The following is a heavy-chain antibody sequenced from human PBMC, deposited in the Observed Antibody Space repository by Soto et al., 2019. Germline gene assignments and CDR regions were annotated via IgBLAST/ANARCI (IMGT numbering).Heavy chain of an antibody. V-gene: IGHV4-61*01. J-gene: IGHJ3*02. CDR2: IYYSGST. CDR1: GGSVSSGSYY. D-gene: IGHD1-1*01. CDR3: ATSYNWNDDNAFDI. Sequence: SETLSLTCTVSGGSVSSGSYYWSWIRQPPGKGLEWIGYIYYSGSTNYNPSLKSRVTISVDTSKNQFSLKLSSVTAADTAVYYCATSYNWNDDNAFDIWGQGTMVTVSS.